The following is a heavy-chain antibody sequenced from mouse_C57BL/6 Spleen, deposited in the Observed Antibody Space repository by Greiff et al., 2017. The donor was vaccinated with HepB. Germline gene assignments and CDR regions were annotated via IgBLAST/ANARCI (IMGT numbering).Heavy chain of an antibody. J-gene: IGHJ2*01. CDR2: IDPSDSYT. D-gene: IGHD2-12*01. CDR1: GYTFTSYW. Sequence: QVQLQQPGAELVMPGASVKLSCKASGYTFTSYWMHWVKQRPGQGLEWIGEIDPSDSYTNYNQKFKGKSTLTVDKSSSTAYMQLSSLTSEDSAVYYCARSAYYSDPYYFDYWGQGTTLTVSS. CDR3: ARSAYYSDPYYFDY. V-gene: IGHV1-69*01.